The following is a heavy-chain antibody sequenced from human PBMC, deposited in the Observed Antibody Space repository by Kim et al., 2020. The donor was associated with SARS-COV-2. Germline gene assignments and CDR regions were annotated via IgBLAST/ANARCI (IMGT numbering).Heavy chain of an antibody. V-gene: IGHV3-23*01. CDR1: GFTFDTYA. D-gene: IGHD2-21*01. CDR2: ISGGAVNK. CDR3: AKMVIMDGYNYFYYYAM. J-gene: IGHJ6*01. Sequence: GGSLRLSCVASGFTFDTYAMSWVRQAPRKGLELVSVISGGAVNKFYADSVRGRFTISRDNSKNTLYLQMNSLRDEDTALYYCAKMVIMDGYNYFYYYAM.